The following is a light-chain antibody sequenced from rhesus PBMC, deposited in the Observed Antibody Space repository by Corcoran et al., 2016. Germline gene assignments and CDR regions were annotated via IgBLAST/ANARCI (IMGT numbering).Light chain of an antibody. CDR2: RAS. Sequence: DIQMTQSPSSLSASVGDRVIITCRASQDYNNRLVCSQQKIGKAPKLLIKRASNLETGVPSRFSGSGSVTDFTLPFPSLQPEDVATYYCQHHGNSPFTFVPGTKLDI. V-gene: IGKV1-69*01. CDR3: QHHGNSPFT. J-gene: IGKJ3*01. CDR1: QDYNNR.